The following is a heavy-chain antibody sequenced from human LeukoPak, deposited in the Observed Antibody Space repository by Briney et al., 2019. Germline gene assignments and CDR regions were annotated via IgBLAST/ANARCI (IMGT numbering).Heavy chain of an antibody. J-gene: IGHJ3*02. D-gene: IGHD3/OR15-3a*01. CDR1: GFTFSSYA. CDR2: IFYSGST. V-gene: IGHV4-59*12. Sequence: GSLRLSCAASGFTFSSYAMNWVRQPPGKGLEWIGNIFYSGSTYYSPSLKSRVTISLDTSRNQFSLKLNSVTAADTAVYYCAKSNDYGLVDIWGQGTMVTVSS. CDR3: AKSNDYGLVDI.